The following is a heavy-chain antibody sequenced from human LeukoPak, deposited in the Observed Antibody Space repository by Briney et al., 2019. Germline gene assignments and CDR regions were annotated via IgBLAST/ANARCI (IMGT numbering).Heavy chain of an antibody. Sequence: TGGSLRLSCAASGFTFSSYGMHWVRQAPGKGLEWVAFIRYDGSNKYYADSVKGRFTISRDNSKNTLYLQMNSLRAEDTAVYYCAKLPHCSSTSCPEQYYYYYMDVWGKGTTVTVSS. D-gene: IGHD2-2*01. V-gene: IGHV3-30*02. CDR2: IRYDGSNK. CDR3: AKLPHCSSTSCPEQYYYYYMDV. J-gene: IGHJ6*03. CDR1: GFTFSSYG.